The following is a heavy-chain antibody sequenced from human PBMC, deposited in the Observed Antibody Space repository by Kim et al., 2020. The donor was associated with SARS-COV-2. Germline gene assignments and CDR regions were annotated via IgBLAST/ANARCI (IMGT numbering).Heavy chain of an antibody. CDR3: AKDSPLRPYYYMDV. Sequence: DTVQGRFTISRDKSKNTLYLQMNSLRAEDTAVYYCAKDSPLRPYYYMDVWGKGTTVTVSS. V-gene: IGHV3-23*01. J-gene: IGHJ6*03.